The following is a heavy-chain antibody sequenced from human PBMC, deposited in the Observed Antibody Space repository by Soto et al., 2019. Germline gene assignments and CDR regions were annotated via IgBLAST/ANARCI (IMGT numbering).Heavy chain of an antibody. Sequence: QVQVVESGGGVVQPGRSLRLSCAASGFTFSSHGMHWVRQAPGKGLEWVAVISYDGSNKYYADSVKGRFTISRDNSKNTLYMHMNSLKAADTAVYYCAIGGDYYDRGGNYGFAYGGQGTLVRDSS. CDR1: GFTFSSHG. CDR2: ISYDGSNK. CDR3: AIGGDYYDRGGNYGFAY. V-gene: IGHV3-30*03. D-gene: IGHD3-22*01. J-gene: IGHJ4*02.